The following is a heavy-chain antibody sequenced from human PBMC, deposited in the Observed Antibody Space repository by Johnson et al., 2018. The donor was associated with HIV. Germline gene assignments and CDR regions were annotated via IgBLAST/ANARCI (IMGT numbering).Heavy chain of an antibody. Sequence: VQLVESGGGLIQPGGSLRLSCAASGFTVSSNYMNWVRQAPGKGLEWVSVIYSGGTTNYADSVKGRFTISRDNSKNTLYLQMNNLRAEDTAVYYCARDPSRSPGAFDIWGQGTMVTVSS. CDR3: ARDPSRSPGAFDI. CDR1: GFTVSSNY. J-gene: IGHJ3*02. V-gene: IGHV3-53*01. CDR2: IYSGGTT.